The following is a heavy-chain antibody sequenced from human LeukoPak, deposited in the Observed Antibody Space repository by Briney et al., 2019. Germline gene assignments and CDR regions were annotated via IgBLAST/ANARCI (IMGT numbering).Heavy chain of an antibody. CDR3: AKDPRAYGDYGVFDY. V-gene: IGHV3-23*01. Sequence: PGGSLRLSCAASGFTFTSYGMSWVRQAPGKGLEWVSAISGSGGSTYYADSVKGRFTISRDNSKNTLYLQMNSLRAEDTAVYYCAKDPRAYGDYGVFDYWGQGTLVTVSS. J-gene: IGHJ4*02. D-gene: IGHD4-17*01. CDR2: ISGSGGST. CDR1: GFTFTSYG.